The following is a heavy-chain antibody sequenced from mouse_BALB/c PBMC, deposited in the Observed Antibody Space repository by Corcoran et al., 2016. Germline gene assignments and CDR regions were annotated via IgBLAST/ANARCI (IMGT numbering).Heavy chain of an antibody. J-gene: IGHJ3*01. Sequence: EVQLQQSGAELVKPGASVKLSCTASGFNIKDTYMHWVKQRPEQGLEWIGRIDPANGNTKYDPKFQGKATITADTSSNTAYLQLSSLTSEDTAVDYCARSARATGPWFAYWGQGTLVTVSA. CDR2: IDPANGNT. V-gene: IGHV14-3*02. D-gene: IGHD3-1*01. CDR1: GFNIKDTY. CDR3: ARSARATGPWFAY.